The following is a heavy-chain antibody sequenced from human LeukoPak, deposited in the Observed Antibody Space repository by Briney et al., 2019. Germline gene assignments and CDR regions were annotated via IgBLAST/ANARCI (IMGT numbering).Heavy chain of an antibody. J-gene: IGHJ6*03. CDR1: GGSISSSGYY. CDR3: ASSRGYYYYYYMDV. Sequence: SETLSVTCTVSGGSISSSGYYWGWIRQPPGKGLEWIGSIYDSGTTYYSPSLKSRLTISVDTSKNQFSLKLSSVTAADTAVYYCASSRGYYYYYYMDVWGTGTTVTVSS. CDR2: IYDSGTT. D-gene: IGHD6-6*01. V-gene: IGHV4-39*07.